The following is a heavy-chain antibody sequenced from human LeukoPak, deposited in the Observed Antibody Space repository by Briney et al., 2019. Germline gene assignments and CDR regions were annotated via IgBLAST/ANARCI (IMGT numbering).Heavy chain of an antibody. V-gene: IGHV4-61*08. CDR2: IYYSGST. CDR1: GGSISSGDYY. D-gene: IGHD3-22*01. Sequence: SETLSITCTVSGGSISSGDYYWSWIRQPPGKGLEWIGYIYYSGSTNYNPSLKSRVTISVDTSKNQFSLKLSSVTAADTAVYYCARDKVDYYDSSGYYPGGYGMDVWGQGTTVTVSS. CDR3: ARDKVDYYDSSGYYPGGYGMDV. J-gene: IGHJ6*02.